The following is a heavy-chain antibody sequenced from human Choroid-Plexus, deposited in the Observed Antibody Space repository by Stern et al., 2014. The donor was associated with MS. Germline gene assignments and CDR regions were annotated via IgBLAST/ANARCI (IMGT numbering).Heavy chain of an antibody. D-gene: IGHD3-3*01. CDR1: GYIFTGYY. CDR2: INPNTGGT. Sequence: DQLVESGAEVKKPGASVNVSCKTSGYIFTGYYIHWVRQAPGQGLEWMAWINPNTGGTKYAQKFQGRVTMSRDTSISTAYVELSSLTSDDTAVYYCARDQRGITIFGVVTDYYYLGMDVWGQGTTVTVSS. V-gene: IGHV1-2*02. CDR3: ARDQRGITIFGVVTDYYYLGMDV. J-gene: IGHJ6*02.